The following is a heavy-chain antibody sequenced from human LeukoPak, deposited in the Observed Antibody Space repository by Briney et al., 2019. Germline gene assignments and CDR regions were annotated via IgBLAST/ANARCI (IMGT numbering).Heavy chain of an antibody. J-gene: IGHJ4*02. CDR2: INSDGSST. D-gene: IGHD5-18*01. CDR1: GFTFSSYG. Sequence: GGSVRLSCAASGFTFSSYGMHWVRQAPGKGLLWVSHINSDGSSTSYADSVKGRFTISRDNAGNTLYLQMNSLRVEDTAVYYCAKGYSYGYSWDYWGQGTLVTVSS. CDR3: AKGYSYGYSWDY. V-gene: IGHV3-74*01.